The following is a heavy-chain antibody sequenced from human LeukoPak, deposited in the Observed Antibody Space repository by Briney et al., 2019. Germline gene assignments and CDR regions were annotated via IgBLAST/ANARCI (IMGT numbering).Heavy chain of an antibody. V-gene: IGHV4-39*07. CDR3: ARSQMVRGVIIGY. CDR2: VSYSGSA. CDR1: GDSISSRNYY. Sequence: SETLSLTCTVSGDSISSRNYYWGWIRQTPGTGLEWIGSVSYSGSALYNPSLRSRVTISVDTSKNQFSLKLSSVTAADTAVYYCARSQMVRGVIIGYWGQGTLVTVSS. D-gene: IGHD3-10*01. J-gene: IGHJ4*02.